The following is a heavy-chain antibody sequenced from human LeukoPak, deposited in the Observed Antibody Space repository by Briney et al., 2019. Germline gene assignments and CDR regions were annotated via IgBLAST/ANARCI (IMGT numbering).Heavy chain of an antibody. CDR1: GYRFTSYW. Sequence: GESLKISCKGSGYRFTSYWIGWVRQMPGKGLEWMGIIYPGDSDTRYSPSFQRQVSISADQAIRTAYLQWSSLKASDAVMYYCARREWELRAFDIWGQGTMVSVSS. CDR3: ARREWELRAFDI. J-gene: IGHJ3*02. CDR2: IYPGDSDT. V-gene: IGHV5-51*01. D-gene: IGHD1-26*01.